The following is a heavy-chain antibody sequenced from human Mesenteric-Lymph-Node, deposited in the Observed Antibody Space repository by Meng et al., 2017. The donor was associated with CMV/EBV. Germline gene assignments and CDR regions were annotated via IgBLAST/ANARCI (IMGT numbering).Heavy chain of an antibody. V-gene: IGHV1-2*02. CDR2: INPNTGGT. J-gene: IGHJ5*02. CDR3: AREWGYSSGWYGGTGWYDP. D-gene: IGHD6-19*01. CDR1: GYTFIGYY. Sequence: ASVKVSCKASGYTFIGYYIHWVRQAPGQGLEWMGWINPNTGGTNYAQKFEGRVTMTRDTSIRTVYVELNSLRSDDTAVYYCAREWGYSSGWYGGTGWYDPWGQGTLVTVSS.